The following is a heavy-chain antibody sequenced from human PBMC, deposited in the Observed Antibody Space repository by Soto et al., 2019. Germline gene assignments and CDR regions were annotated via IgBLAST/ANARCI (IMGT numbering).Heavy chain of an antibody. CDR2: INHSGST. J-gene: IGHJ4*02. V-gene: IGHV4-34*01. CDR3: ARGRSIAAAAPAFDY. CDR1: GGSFSGYY. D-gene: IGHD6-13*01. Sequence: SETLSLTCAVYGGSFSGYYWSWIRQPPGKGLEWIGEINHSGSTNYNPSLKSRVTISVDTSKNQFSLKLSSVTAADTAVYYCARGRSIAAAAPAFDYWGQETLVTVSS.